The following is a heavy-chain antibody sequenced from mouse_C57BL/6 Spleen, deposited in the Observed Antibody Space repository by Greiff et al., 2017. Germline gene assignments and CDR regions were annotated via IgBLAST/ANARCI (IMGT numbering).Heavy chain of an antibody. CDR2: ISGGGGNT. CDR1: GFTFSSYT. D-gene: IGHD1-1*01. CDR3: ARVYYGYYFDD. Sequence: DVKLVESGGGLVKPGGSLKLSCAASGFTFSSYTMSWVRQTPEKRLEWVATISGGGGNTYYPDSVKGRFTISRDNAKNTLYLQMSSLRSEDTALYYCARVYYGYYFDDWGQGTTLTVSS. J-gene: IGHJ2*01. V-gene: IGHV5-9*01.